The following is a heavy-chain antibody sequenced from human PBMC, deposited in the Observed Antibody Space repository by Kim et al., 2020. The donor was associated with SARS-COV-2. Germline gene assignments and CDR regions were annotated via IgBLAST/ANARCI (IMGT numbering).Heavy chain of an antibody. Sequence: RFTISRDNSKNTLYLQMNSLRAEDTAVYYCARAQWQQLVEGFLDYYGMDVWGQGTTVTVSS. CDR3: ARAQWQQLVEGFLDYYGMDV. D-gene: IGHD6-13*01. J-gene: IGHJ6*02. V-gene: IGHV3-30*01.